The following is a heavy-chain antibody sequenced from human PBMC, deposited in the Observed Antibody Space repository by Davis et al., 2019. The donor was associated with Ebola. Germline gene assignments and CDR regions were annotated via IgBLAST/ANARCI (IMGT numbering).Heavy chain of an antibody. Sequence: ASVKVSCKASGYTFTSYGISWVRQAPGQGLEWMGWISVYNGNTKYAQKLQGRVTMTTDTSTSTAYMDLRSLRSDDTAVYYCSRDRASSYGSGLGWYFDLWGRGTLVTVSS. CDR1: GYTFTSYG. D-gene: IGHD3-10*01. CDR2: ISVYNGNT. J-gene: IGHJ2*01. CDR3: SRDRASSYGSGLGWYFDL. V-gene: IGHV1-18*01.